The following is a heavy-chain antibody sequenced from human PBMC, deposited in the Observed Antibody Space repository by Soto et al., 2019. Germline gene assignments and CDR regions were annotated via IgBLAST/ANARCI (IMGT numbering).Heavy chain of an antibody. J-gene: IGHJ6*02. D-gene: IGHD3-10*01. Sequence: QVQLVQSGAEVKKPGSSVKVSCKASGGTFSSYAISWVRQAPGQGLEWMGGIIPIFGTANYAQKFQGRVTITGDECTSTAYMKLSSLRAEDTAVYYCARPRVLGSARYYYYYYGMDVWGQGTTVTVSS. CDR3: ARPRVLGSARYYYYYYGMDV. V-gene: IGHV1-69*01. CDR1: GGTFSSYA. CDR2: IIPIFGTA.